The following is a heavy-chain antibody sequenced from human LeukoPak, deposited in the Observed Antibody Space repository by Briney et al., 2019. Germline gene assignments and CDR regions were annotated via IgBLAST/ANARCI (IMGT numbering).Heavy chain of an antibody. Sequence: GGSLRLSCAASGFTFSSYSMNWVRQAPGKGLEWVSYISSSSRTIYYADSVKGRFTISRDNAKNSLYLQMNSLRDEDTAVYYCAREGDYVWGSYRYTGFDYWGQGTLVTVSS. J-gene: IGHJ4*02. CDR1: GFTFSSYS. D-gene: IGHD3-16*02. CDR2: ISSSSRTI. V-gene: IGHV3-48*02. CDR3: AREGDYVWGSYRYTGFDY.